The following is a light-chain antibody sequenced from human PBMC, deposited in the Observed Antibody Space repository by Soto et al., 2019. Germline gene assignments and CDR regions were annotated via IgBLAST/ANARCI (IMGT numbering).Light chain of an antibody. CDR2: WTS. J-gene: IGKJ3*01. CDR1: QSLLYISNNKNY. CDR3: QQYYSTPFT. V-gene: IGKV4-1*01. Sequence: DIVMTQSPDSLAVSLGERATFNCKSSQSLLYISNNKNYLAWYQQKVGQPPKLLIYWTSTRASGVPDRFSGSGSGKDFTLTISSLQAEDVAVYYCQQYYSTPFTFGPGTKVDIK.